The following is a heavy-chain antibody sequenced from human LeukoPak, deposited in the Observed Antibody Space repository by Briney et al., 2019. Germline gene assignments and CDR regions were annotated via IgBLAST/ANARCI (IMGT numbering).Heavy chain of an antibody. CDR2: ISGSGGST. CDR1: GFTFSSYA. CDR3: ARVYSSGWLGKYDAFDI. J-gene: IGHJ3*02. D-gene: IGHD6-19*01. V-gene: IGHV3-23*01. Sequence: GGSLRLSCAASGFTFSSYAMSWVRQAPGKGLEWVSAISGSGGSTYYADSVKGRYTISRDNSKNTLYLQMNSLRAEDTAVYYRARVYSSGWLGKYDAFDIWGQGTMVTVSS.